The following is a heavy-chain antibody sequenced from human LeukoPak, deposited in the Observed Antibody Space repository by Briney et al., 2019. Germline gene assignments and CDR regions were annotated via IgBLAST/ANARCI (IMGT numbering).Heavy chain of an antibody. Sequence: SETLSLTCAVYGGSFSGYYWSWIRQPPGKGLEWIGEINHSGSTNYNPSLKSRVTISVDTSKNQFSLKLSSVTAADTAVYYCARVANYDILTGYSRIYYFDYWGQGTLVTVSS. D-gene: IGHD3-9*01. CDR2: INHSGST. CDR3: ARVANYDILTGYSRIYYFDY. CDR1: GGSFSGYY. V-gene: IGHV4-34*01. J-gene: IGHJ4*02.